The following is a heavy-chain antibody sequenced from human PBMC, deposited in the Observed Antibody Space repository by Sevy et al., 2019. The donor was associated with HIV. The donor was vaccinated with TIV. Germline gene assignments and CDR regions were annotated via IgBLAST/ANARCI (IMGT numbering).Heavy chain of an antibody. D-gene: IGHD1-26*01. J-gene: IGHJ4*02. Sequence: SETLSLTCTVSGGSITSLYWGWIRQPPGKGLEWIANNYYNGNTNYNPSLKSRVTISLETSKNQFSLRLSSVTAADTARYSGGGENAWGRGYSWGQGTLVTVSS. V-gene: IGHV4-59*08. CDR3: GGENAWGRGYS. CDR2: NYYNGNT. CDR1: GGSITSLY.